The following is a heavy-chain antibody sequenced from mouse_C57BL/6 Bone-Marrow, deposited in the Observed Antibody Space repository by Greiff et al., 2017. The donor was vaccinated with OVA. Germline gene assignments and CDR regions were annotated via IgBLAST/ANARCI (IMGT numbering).Heavy chain of an antibody. CDR1: GYTFTSYW. CDR3: AREGGYYGPYYAMDY. Sequence: QVQLQQPGAELVKPGASVKMSCKASGYTFTSYWITWVKQRPGQGLEWIGDIYPGSGSTNYNEKFKSKATLTVDTSSSTAYMQLSSLTSEDSAVYYCAREGGYYGPYYAMDYWSQGTSVTVSS. CDR2: IYPGSGST. D-gene: IGHD1-1*01. V-gene: IGHV1-55*01. J-gene: IGHJ4*01.